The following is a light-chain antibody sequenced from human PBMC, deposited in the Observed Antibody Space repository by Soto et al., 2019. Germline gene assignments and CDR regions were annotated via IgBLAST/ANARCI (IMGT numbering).Light chain of an antibody. CDR1: QGIRND. V-gene: IGKV1-6*01. CDR2: GAS. J-gene: IGKJ1*01. Sequence: ATQMTQSPSSLAASVGDRVTITCRASQGIRNDLGWYQQKPGKAPRLLIYGASSLQSGVPSRFSGSGSGTDFTLTISSLQPEDFATYYCLQDYNYPRTFGQGTKVEIK. CDR3: LQDYNYPRT.